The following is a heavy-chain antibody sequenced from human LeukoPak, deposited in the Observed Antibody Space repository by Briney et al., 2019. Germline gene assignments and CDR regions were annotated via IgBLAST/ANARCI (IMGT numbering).Heavy chain of an antibody. D-gene: IGHD3-22*01. CDR2: INHSGST. V-gene: IGHV4-34*01. Sequence: PSETLSLTCAVYGGSFSGYYWSWIRQPPGKGLEWIGEINHSGSTNYNPSLKSRVTISVDTSKNQFSLKLSSVTAADTAVYYCARGGPGYDSSGLNWFDPWGQGTLVTVSS. CDR3: ARGGPGYDSSGLNWFDP. J-gene: IGHJ5*02. CDR1: GGSFSGYY.